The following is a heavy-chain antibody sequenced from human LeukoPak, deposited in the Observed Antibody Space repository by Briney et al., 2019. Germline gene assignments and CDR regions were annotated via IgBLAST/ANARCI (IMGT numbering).Heavy chain of an antibody. CDR1: GGSFSGDF. D-gene: IGHD1-26*01. CDR2: INHGGST. Sequence: SETLSLTCAVYGGSFSGDFWSWIRQSPGKGLEWIGEINHGGSTTYNPSLQSRVTMSVDKSKNQFSLKLSSVTAADTAVYYCARGVGSYWGGWFDPWGQGTLVTVSS. CDR3: ARGVGSYWGGWFDP. V-gene: IGHV4-34*01. J-gene: IGHJ5*02.